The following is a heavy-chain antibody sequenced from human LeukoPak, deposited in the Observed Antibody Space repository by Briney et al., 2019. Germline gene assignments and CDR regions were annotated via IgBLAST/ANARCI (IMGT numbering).Heavy chain of an antibody. CDR3: ARASLPDCSSTSCYLYEYYYYYYMDV. Sequence: PGGSLRLSCAASGFTFSSYSMNWVRQAPGKGLEWVSSISSSSSYIYYADSVKGRFTISRDNAKNSLYLQMNSLRAEDTAVYYCARASLPDCSSTSCYLYEYYYYYYMDVWGKGTTVTVSS. CDR1: GFTFSSYS. D-gene: IGHD2-2*01. CDR2: ISSSSSYI. J-gene: IGHJ6*03. V-gene: IGHV3-21*01.